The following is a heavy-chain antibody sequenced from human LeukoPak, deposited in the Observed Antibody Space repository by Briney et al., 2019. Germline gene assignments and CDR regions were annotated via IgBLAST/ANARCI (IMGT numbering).Heavy chain of an antibody. D-gene: IGHD2-2*01. Sequence: GGSLRLSCEGSGFTFSSYSMIWVRQAPGKGLEWVAGLGRSGEYKYYADSVKGRFTISRDNSKDTVSLQMNSLRAEDSAIYFCVKDRPCETCMPMDAWGQGTTVTVSS. CDR2: LGRSGEYK. CDR1: GFTFSSYS. CDR3: VKDRPCETCMPMDA. J-gene: IGHJ6*02. V-gene: IGHV3-23*01.